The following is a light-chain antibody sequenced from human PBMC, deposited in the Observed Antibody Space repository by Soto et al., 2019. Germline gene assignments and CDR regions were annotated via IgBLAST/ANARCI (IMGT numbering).Light chain of an antibody. V-gene: IGKV3-20*01. Sequence: EIVLTQSPGSRSLSLGERASLSCTASQSVDSAFFAWYQQKPGQPPRLLMYGASRRATGIPDRFSGSGSGTDFTLTISRLEPEDFAVYYCQQYASSLTFGQGTKVEI. CDR1: QSVDSAF. CDR2: GAS. CDR3: QQYASSLT. J-gene: IGKJ1*01.